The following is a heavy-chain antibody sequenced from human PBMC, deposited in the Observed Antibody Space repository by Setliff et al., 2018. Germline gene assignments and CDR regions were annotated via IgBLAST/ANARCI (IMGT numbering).Heavy chain of an antibody. V-gene: IGHV3-30*03. CDR2: MSYDGKKT. Sequence: LSLTCAVSGGSISSSNWWSWVRQAPGKGLEWVAVMSYDGKKTFYADSVKGRFTISRDTSKNTLYLQMNSLRAEDTAVYYCARDGGEYWGQGTLVTVSS. CDR1: GGSISSSN. D-gene: IGHD3-16*01. J-gene: IGHJ4*02. CDR3: ARDGGEY.